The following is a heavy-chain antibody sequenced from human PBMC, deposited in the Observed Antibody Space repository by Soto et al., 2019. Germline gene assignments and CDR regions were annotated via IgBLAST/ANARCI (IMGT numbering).Heavy chain of an antibody. V-gene: IGHV4-31*03. D-gene: IGHD2-21*01. CDR1: GGSISSGGYY. Sequence: QVQLQESGPGLVKPSQTLSLTCTVSGGSISSGGYYWSWIRQHPGKGVEWIGYIYYSGSTYYNPSPKSRVTISVDTSKNQFSLKLSSVTAADTAVYYCARIARSCGYALDYWGQGTLVTVSS. J-gene: IGHJ4*02. CDR3: ARIARSCGYALDY. CDR2: IYYSGST.